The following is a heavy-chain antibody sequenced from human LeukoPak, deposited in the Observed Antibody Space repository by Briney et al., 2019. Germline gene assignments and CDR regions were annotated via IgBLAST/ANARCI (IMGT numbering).Heavy chain of an antibody. Sequence: PSETLSLTCTVSGGSISSSSYYWGWIRQPPGKGLEWIGSIYYSGSTYYNPSLKSRVTISVDTSKNQFSLKLSSVTAADTAVYYCAIQGVYSSSWYYLIDYYYYYMDVWGKGTTVTVSS. D-gene: IGHD6-13*01. CDR3: AIQGVYSSSWYYLIDYYYYYMDV. J-gene: IGHJ6*03. CDR1: GGSISSSSYY. V-gene: IGHV4-39*01. CDR2: IYYSGST.